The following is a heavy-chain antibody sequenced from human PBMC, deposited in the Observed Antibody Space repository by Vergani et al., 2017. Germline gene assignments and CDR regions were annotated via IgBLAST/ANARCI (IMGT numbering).Heavy chain of an antibody. CDR2: IYMNGNT. J-gene: IGHJ3*01. Sequence: QVQLQESGPGLVKPSETLSLTCTVSGGSISSYYWSWIRQPAGKGLEWIGRIYMNGNTNYNPSLKGRVAVSVGTSKNQFSLKLTSVTAADTAIYYCARMSHCSGTTCPGAFDLWGQETMV. V-gene: IGHV4-4*07. D-gene: IGHD2-2*01. CDR3: ARMSHCSGTTCPGAFDL. CDR1: GGSISSYY.